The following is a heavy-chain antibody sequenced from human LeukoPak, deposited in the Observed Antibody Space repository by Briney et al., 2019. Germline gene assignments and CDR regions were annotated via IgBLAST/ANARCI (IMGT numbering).Heavy chain of an antibody. CDR1: GFTFSSYG. CDR3: ARDTLPTIFGVVIITYYMDV. Sequence: GGSLRLSCAASGFTFSSYGMHWVRQAPGKGLEWVAFIRYDGSNKYYADSVKGRFTISRDNAKNSLYLQMNSLRAEDTAVYYCARDTLPTIFGVVIITYYMDVWGKGTTVTVSS. CDR2: IRYDGSNK. D-gene: IGHD3-3*01. V-gene: IGHV3-30*02. J-gene: IGHJ6*03.